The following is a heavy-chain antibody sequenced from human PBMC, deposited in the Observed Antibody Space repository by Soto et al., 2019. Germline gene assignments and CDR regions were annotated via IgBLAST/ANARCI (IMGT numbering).Heavy chain of an antibody. V-gene: IGHV4-61*01. CDR2: IYYSGST. CDR3: ARDGPARSVLRYFEHYYYYGMDV. D-gene: IGHD3-9*01. J-gene: IGHJ6*02. Sequence: SETLSLTCTVSGGSVSSGSYYWSWIRQPPGKGLEWIGYIYYSGSTNYNPSLKSRVTISVDTSKNQFSLKLSSVTAADTAVYYCARDGPARSVLRYFEHYYYYGMDVWGQGTTVTVSS. CDR1: GGSVSSGSYY.